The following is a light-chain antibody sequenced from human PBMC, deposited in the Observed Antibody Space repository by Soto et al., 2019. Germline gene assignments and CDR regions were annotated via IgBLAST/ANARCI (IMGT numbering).Light chain of an antibody. CDR1: QSVFSSSNTKSL. Sequence: DIVMTQSPDSLAVSLGERATINCKSNQSVFSSSNTKSLVTWYQQKPGQPPKVLIYWASTRESGVPDRFSGSGSGTDFTLTISGLRVEDVAAYYCQQHYTTPRTVGRGTKLEIK. CDR3: QQHYTTPRT. J-gene: IGKJ2*02. V-gene: IGKV4-1*01. CDR2: WAS.